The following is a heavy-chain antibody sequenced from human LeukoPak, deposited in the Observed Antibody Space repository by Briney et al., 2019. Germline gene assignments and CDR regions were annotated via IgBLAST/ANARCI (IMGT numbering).Heavy chain of an antibody. Sequence: GGSLRLSCAASGFTFSRYAMHWVRQAPGKGLEWVSYISSSSSYTNYADSVKGRFTISRDNAKNSLYLQMNSLRAEDTAVYYCARESHDSGPVEMATIDYFDYWGQGTLVTVSS. CDR3: ARESHDSGPVEMATIDYFDY. V-gene: IGHV3-21*05. J-gene: IGHJ4*02. D-gene: IGHD5-24*01. CDR1: GFTFSRYA. CDR2: ISSSSSYT.